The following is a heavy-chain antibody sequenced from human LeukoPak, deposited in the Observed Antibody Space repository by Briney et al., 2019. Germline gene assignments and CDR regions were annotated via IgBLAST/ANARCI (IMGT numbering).Heavy chain of an antibody. CDR1: GFTFSSYA. Sequence: GGSLRLYCAASGFTFSSYAMNWVRQAPGKGLEWVSYISSSSSYTNYADSVKGRFTISRDNAKNSLYLQMNSLRAEDTAVYYCARDTEYSGYDWTYWGQGTLVTVSS. D-gene: IGHD5-12*01. CDR2: ISSSSSYT. CDR3: ARDTEYSGYDWTY. V-gene: IGHV3-21*05. J-gene: IGHJ4*02.